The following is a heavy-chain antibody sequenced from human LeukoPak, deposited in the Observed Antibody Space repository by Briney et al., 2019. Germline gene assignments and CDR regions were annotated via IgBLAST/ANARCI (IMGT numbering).Heavy chain of an antibody. CDR3: ARWRYDSSGYSYDYYYMDV. V-gene: IGHV4-34*01. CDR1: GGSFSGYY. CDR2: INHSGST. Sequence: SETLSLTCAVYGGSFSGYYWSWIRQPPGKGLEWIGEINHSGSTNYNPSLKSRVTISVDTSKNQFSLKLSSVTAADTAVYYCARWRYDSSGYSYDYYYMDVWGKGTTVTVSS. J-gene: IGHJ6*03. D-gene: IGHD3-22*01.